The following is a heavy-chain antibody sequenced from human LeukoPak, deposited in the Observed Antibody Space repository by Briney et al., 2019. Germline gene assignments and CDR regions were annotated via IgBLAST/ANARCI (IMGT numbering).Heavy chain of an antibody. D-gene: IGHD3-10*01. V-gene: IGHV4-34*01. CDR1: GGSFGGYY. J-gene: IGHJ6*02. CDR2: INHSGST. Sequence: KPSEALSLTCAVYGGSFGGYYWSWIRQPPGKGLEWIGEINHSGSTNYNPSLKSRVTISVDTSKNQFSLKLSSVTAADTAVYYCARGGMVRGVSSRRYYGMDVWGQGTTVTVSS. CDR3: ARGGMVRGVSSRRYYGMDV.